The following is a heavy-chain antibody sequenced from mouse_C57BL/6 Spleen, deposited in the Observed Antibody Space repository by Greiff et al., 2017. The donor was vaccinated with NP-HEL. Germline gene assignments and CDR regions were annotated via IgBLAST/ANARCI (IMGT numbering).Heavy chain of an antibody. CDR2: IYPGSGST. CDR3: AIDYYCSKPLDY. D-gene: IGHD1-1*01. J-gene: IGHJ4*01. Sequence: VQLQQSGAELVRPGASVKLSCKASGYTFTDYYINWVKQRPGQGLEWIARIYPGSGSTYYNEKFKGKATLTAEKSSSTAYMQLSSLTSEDSAVYYCAIDYYCSKPLDYWGQGTTVTVSS. V-gene: IGHV1-76*01. CDR1: GYTFTDYY.